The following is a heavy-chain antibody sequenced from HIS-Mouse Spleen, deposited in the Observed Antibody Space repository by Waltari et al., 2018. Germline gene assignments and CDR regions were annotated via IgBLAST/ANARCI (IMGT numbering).Heavy chain of an antibody. V-gene: IGHV2-70*15. CDR3: ARIAEGYSSGWYAFDY. J-gene: IGHJ4*02. D-gene: IGHD6-19*01. CDR1: GFSLSTSGMC. Sequence: QVTLRESGPALVKPTHTLTLTCTFSGFSLSTSGMCVSWNRQPPGKALEWLARIDWDDDKYYSTSLRTRLTISKDTSKNQVVLTMTNMDPVDTATYYCARIAEGYSSGWYAFDYWGQGTLVTVSS. CDR2: IDWDDDK.